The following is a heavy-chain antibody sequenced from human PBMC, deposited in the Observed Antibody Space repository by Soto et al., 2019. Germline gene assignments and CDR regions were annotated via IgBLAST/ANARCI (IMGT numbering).Heavy chain of an antibody. J-gene: IGHJ6*02. CDR1: GYTFTTYD. CDR2: INTYNGNT. CDR3: ARHVPWSSSWPPSDYYGMDV. D-gene: IGHD6-13*01. Sequence: ASVKVSCKAFGYTFTTYDISWVRQAPGQAPEWAGWINTYNGNTKYAQKLQGRITVATDTSTSTAYLQWSSLKASDTAMYYCARHVPWSSSWPPSDYYGMDVWGQGTTVTVSS. V-gene: IGHV1-18*04.